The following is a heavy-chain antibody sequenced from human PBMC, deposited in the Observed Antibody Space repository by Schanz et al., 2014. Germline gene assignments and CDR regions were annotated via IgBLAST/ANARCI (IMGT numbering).Heavy chain of an antibody. CDR3: ARTIAYGGSSGYFDY. J-gene: IGHJ4*02. D-gene: IGHD4-17*01. Sequence: QVQLVQSGAEVKKPGSSMKVSCKASGGTFSTYPINWLRQAPGQGLEWMGRIIPIHGIVNYAQRFQDRVRITADKSTSTAYMELTSLRFDDTAVYYCARTIAYGGSSGYFDYWGQGTLVTVSS. CDR2: IIPIHGIV. V-gene: IGHV1-69*02. CDR1: GGTFSTYP.